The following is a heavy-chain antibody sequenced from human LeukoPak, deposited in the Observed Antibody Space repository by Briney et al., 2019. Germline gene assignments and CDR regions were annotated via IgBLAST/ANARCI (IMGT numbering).Heavy chain of an antibody. V-gene: IGHV3-66*01. CDR1: GFTVSSNY. Sequence: QAGGSLRLSCAASGFTVSSNYMSWVRQAPGKGLEWVSVIYSGGSTYYADSVKGRFTISRDNAKNSLYLQMNSLTDEDTAIYYCATRRWLLDYWGQGILVTVSS. CDR2: IYSGGST. CDR3: ATRRWLLDY. J-gene: IGHJ4*02. D-gene: IGHD4-23*01.